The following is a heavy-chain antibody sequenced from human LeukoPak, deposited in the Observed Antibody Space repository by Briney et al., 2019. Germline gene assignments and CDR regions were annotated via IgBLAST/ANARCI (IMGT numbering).Heavy chain of an antibody. CDR3: ARDRGGSYYFDY. CDR2: INHSGNT. Sequence: PSETLSLTCTVSAYSSISDYYWGWIRQSPGKGLEWIGSINHSGNTYSDPSLRSRVTISIDTSKKQFSLKLSSVTAADTAVYYCARDRGGSYYFDYWGQGTLVTVSS. J-gene: IGHJ4*02. D-gene: IGHD1-26*01. V-gene: IGHV4-38-2*02. CDR1: AYSSISDYY.